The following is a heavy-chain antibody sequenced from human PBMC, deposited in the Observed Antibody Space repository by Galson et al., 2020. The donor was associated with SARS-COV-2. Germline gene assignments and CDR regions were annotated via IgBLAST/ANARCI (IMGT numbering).Heavy chain of an antibody. Sequence: SQTLSLPCTFSVGFTSNYYWTWIRQSPGKGLEWIGYIPYSGTTRYNLSLTSRVTMSVDTSKRQFSLNLSPVTAADRAVYYCAKQQYCGGDCYIFDYWGQGMRVAVSS. CDR1: VGFTSNYY. D-gene: IGHD2-21*01. J-gene: IGHJ4*02. V-gene: IGHV4-59*01. CDR3: AKQQYCGGDCYIFDY. CDR2: IPYSGTT.